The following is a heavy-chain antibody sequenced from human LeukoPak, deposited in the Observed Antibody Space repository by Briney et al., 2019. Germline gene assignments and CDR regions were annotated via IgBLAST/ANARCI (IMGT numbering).Heavy chain of an antibody. D-gene: IGHD3-10*01. Sequence: GGSLRLSCAASGFTFNIYSMNWVRQAPGKGLEWVSYISRSSDTTWYTDSVKDRFTISRDNAKNSLFLQMNSLRAEDTAVYYCARDGEWPPYFDYWGQGTLVTVSS. CDR2: ISRSSDTT. J-gene: IGHJ4*02. CDR1: GFTFNIYS. V-gene: IGHV3-48*04. CDR3: ARDGEWPPYFDY.